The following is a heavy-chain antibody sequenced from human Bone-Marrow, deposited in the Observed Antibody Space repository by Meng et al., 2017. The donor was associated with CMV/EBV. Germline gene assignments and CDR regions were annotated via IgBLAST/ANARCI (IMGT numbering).Heavy chain of an antibody. CDR3: ARVLRFLDGYYYYGMDV. J-gene: IGHJ6*02. D-gene: IGHD3-3*01. CDR2: IRYDGSNK. Sequence: GGSLRLSCAASGFTFSSYGMHWVRQAPGKGLEWVAFIRYDGSNKYYADSVKGRFTISRDNSKNSLYLQMNSLRAEDTAVYYCARVLRFLDGYYYYGMDVWGQGTTVTVSS. CDR1: GFTFSSYG. V-gene: IGHV3-30*02.